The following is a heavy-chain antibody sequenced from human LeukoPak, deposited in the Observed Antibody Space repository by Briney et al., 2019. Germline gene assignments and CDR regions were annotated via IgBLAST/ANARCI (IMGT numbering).Heavy chain of an antibody. D-gene: IGHD3-22*01. Sequence: SEALSLTCTVSGGSISSSSYYWGWIRQPPGKGLEWIGSIYYSGSTHYNPSLKSRVTISVDTSKNQFSLKLSSVTAADTAVYYCARGGGYYDSTGYYYLLHFDYWGQGTLVTVSS. CDR3: ARGGGYYDSTGYYYLLHFDY. CDR2: IYYSGST. V-gene: IGHV4-39*01. J-gene: IGHJ4*02. CDR1: GGSISSSSYY.